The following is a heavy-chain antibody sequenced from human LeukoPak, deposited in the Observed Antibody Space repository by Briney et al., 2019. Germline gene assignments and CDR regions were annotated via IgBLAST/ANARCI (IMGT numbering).Heavy chain of an antibody. Sequence: SVKVSCKASGGTFSSYAISWVRQAPGQGLEWMGGIIPIFGTANYAQKFQGRVTITADESTSTAYMELSSLRSEDTAVYYCARSTGYSYGPTANFDYWGQGTLVTVSS. CDR2: IIPIFGTA. V-gene: IGHV1-69*13. D-gene: IGHD5-18*01. CDR1: GGTFSSYA. CDR3: ARSTGYSYGPTANFDY. J-gene: IGHJ4*02.